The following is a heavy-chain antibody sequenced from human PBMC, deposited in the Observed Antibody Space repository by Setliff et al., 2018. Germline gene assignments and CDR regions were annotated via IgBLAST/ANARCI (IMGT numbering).Heavy chain of an antibody. CDR3: AMSSWPGRPNDFDL. J-gene: IGHJ3*01. CDR1: GSPFNTYD. V-gene: IGHV1-18*01. CDR2: IDLYNAGT. D-gene: IGHD6-6*01. Sequence: ASVKVSCKASGSPFNTYDINWVRQAPGQGLEWLGRIDLYNAGTTYAEKMETKVTMTLDTSSNIGYMELWSLTSDDTGIYFCAMSSWPGRPNDFDLWGQGTEVTVSS.